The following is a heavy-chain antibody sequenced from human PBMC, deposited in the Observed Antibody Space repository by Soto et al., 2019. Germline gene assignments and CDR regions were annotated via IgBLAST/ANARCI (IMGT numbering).Heavy chain of an antibody. CDR2: IYYSGCT. V-gene: IGHV4-39*01. CDR3: ARSGDITMIVVVEFDY. J-gene: IGHJ4*02. D-gene: IGHD3-22*01. CDR1: GGSISSSSYY. Sequence: QLQLQESGPGLVKPSETLSLTCTVSGGSISSSSYYWGWIRQPPVQGLEWIGNIYYSGCTYYNPSLKSRVTISVDTSKNQFSLKLSSVTAADTAVYYCARSGDITMIVVVEFDYWVQGTLVTVSS.